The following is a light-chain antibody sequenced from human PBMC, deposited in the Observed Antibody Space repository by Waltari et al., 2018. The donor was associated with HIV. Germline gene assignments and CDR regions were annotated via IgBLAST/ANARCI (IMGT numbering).Light chain of an antibody. Sequence: QSGLAQPASVSGSLGPTIAIFCTGSTADIAGDHHVSWYQQYTGKPPKLLIYDVNQRPSGISDRFSGSRSGNTASLTISGLLTDDESEYFCSSYSTTTGHVVFGGGTKVTVL. CDR3: SSYSTTTGHVV. CDR2: DVN. J-gene: IGLJ3*02. CDR1: TADIAGDHH. V-gene: IGLV2-14*03.